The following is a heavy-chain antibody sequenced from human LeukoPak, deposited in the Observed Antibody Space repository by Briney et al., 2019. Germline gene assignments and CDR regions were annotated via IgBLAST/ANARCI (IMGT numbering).Heavy chain of an antibody. CDR2: INEDGSIT. D-gene: IGHD5-12*01. Sequence: GGSLRLSCAVSGFTFRTYWMHWVRQVPGEGLVWVSRINEDGSITNYADSVKGRFSISRDNAKNTLYLQMNSLRAEDTAVYYCARASGEKSGSVDYWGQGTLVTVSS. V-gene: IGHV3-74*01. CDR1: GFTFRTYW. J-gene: IGHJ4*02. CDR3: ARASGEKSGSVDY.